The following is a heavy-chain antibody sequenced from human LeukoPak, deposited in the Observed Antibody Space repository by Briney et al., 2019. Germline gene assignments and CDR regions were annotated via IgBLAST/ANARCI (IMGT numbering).Heavy chain of an antibody. V-gene: IGHV1-2*02. CDR1: GYTFTGYY. CDR3: ARRCFGNYYSSSSEDWFDP. CDR2: INPNSGGT. J-gene: IGHJ5*02. D-gene: IGHD6-6*01. Sequence: ASVKVSCKASGYTFTGYYMHWVRQAPGQGLEWMGWINPNSGGTNYAQKFQGRVTMTRDTSISTAYLQWSSLKASDTAMYYCARRCFGNYYSSSSEDWFDPWGQGTLVTVSS.